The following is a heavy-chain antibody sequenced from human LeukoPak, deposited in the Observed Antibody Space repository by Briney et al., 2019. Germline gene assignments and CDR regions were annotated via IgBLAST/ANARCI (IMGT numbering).Heavy chain of an antibody. V-gene: IGHV3-15*07. CDR3: ATRGSVGASRNFDY. CDR1: SITFTKAW. J-gene: IGHJ4*02. D-gene: IGHD1-26*01. CDR2: IVSETVGGRT. Sequence: GGSLRLSCAASSITFTKAWMNWVRQAPGKGLEWVARIVSETVGGRTDYAASVKGRFTISRDDSKSTLFLQMSSLKIEDTAVYYCATRGSVGASRNFDYWGQGTLVTVSS.